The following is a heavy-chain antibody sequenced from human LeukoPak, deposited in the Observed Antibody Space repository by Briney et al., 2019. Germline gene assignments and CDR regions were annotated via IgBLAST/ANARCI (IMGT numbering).Heavy chain of an antibody. CDR1: GFTFSSYA. CDR3: AKLRGAQLRYFDVDY. CDR2: ISGSGGST. J-gene: IGHJ4*02. D-gene: IGHD3-9*01. V-gene: IGHV3-23*01. Sequence: PGGSLRLSCAASGFTFSSYAMSWVRQAPGKGLEWVSAISGSGGSTYYADSVRGRFTISRDNSKNTLYLQMNTLRAEDTAVYFCAKLRGAQLRYFDVDYWGQGTLVTVSS.